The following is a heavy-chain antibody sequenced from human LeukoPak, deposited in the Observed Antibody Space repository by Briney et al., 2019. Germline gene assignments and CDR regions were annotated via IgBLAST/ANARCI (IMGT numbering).Heavy chain of an antibody. J-gene: IGHJ4*02. V-gene: IGHV1-8*01. D-gene: IGHD1-14*01. CDR2: MNPNSGNT. CDR3: ATRTVGSLNFDY. CDR1: GYTFTSYD. Sequence: ASVKVSCKASGYTFTSYDINWVRQATGQGLEWMGWMNPNSGNTGYAQKFQGRVTMTRNTSISTAYMELSSLRSEDTAVYYCATRTVGSLNFDYWGQGTLVTVSS.